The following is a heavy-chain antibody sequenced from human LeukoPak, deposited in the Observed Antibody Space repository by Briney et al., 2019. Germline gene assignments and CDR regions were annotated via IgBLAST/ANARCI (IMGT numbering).Heavy chain of an antibody. D-gene: IGHD1-26*01. CDR3: AADPYSGSYGYY. CDR1: GFSFTSSA. J-gene: IGHJ4*02. Sequence: GASVKVSCKASGFSFTSSAVQWVRQARGQRLEWIGWIVVGSDNTNYAQKFQERVTITRDVSTSTAYMELSSLRSEDTAVYYCAADPYSGSYGYYWGQGTLVTVSS. V-gene: IGHV1-58*01. CDR2: IVVGSDNT.